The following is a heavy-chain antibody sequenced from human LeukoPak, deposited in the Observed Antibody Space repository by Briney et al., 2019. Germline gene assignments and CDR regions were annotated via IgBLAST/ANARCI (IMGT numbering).Heavy chain of an antibody. CDR3: ARAPDDYDFWSGPFDY. J-gene: IGHJ4*02. CDR2: ISPYNGNT. D-gene: IGHD3-3*01. Sequence: ASVKVACKASGYTFTNYGISWVRQAPGQGLEWMGWISPYNGNTNYAQKLQATDTMTTDTSTSTAYMELRSLRADDTAVYDCARAPDDYDFWSGPFDYWGRGTLVTVSS. V-gene: IGHV1-18*01. CDR1: GYTFTNYG.